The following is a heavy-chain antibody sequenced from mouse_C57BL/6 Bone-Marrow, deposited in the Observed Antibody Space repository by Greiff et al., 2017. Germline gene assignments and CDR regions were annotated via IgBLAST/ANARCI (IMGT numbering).Heavy chain of an antibody. D-gene: IGHD2-10*01. J-gene: IGHJ2*01. Sequence: EVKLVESGGDLVKPGGSLKLSCAASGFTFSSYGMSWVRQTPDKRLEWVATISSGGSYTYYPDSVKGRFTISRDNAKNTLYLQMSSLKSEETAMYYCARHPYRGYFDYWGQGTTLTVSS. CDR2: ISSGGSYT. CDR1: GFTFSSYG. V-gene: IGHV5-6*01. CDR3: ARHPYRGYFDY.